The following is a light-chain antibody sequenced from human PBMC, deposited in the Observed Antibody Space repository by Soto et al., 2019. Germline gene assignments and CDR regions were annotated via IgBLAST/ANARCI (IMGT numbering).Light chain of an antibody. CDR3: CSYVKRNTFYV. J-gene: IGLJ1*01. CDR2: EVV. CDR1: KSDIGVYDF. Sequence: QSALTQPPSASGSPGQSVTISCTGTKSDIGVYDFVSWYQHHPGKAPRLIIYEVVQRPSGVPDRFSGSKSGNTASLTVSGLQAADEADYYCCSYVKRNTFYVFGIGTKVTVL. V-gene: IGLV2-8*01.